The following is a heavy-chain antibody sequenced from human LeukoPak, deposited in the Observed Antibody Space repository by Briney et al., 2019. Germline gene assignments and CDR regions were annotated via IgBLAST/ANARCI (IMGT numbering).Heavy chain of an antibody. CDR3: ARGRDLFDS. V-gene: IGHV3-48*04. CDR2: ISSSSATI. J-gene: IGHJ4*02. Sequence: GGSLRLSCVASGFTFNTYSMNWFRQAPGKGLEWISYISSSSATIYYADSVKGRLTISRDNAKNSLYLQMNSLRAEDTAVYYCARGRDLFDSWGQGTLVIVSS. CDR1: GFTFNTYS.